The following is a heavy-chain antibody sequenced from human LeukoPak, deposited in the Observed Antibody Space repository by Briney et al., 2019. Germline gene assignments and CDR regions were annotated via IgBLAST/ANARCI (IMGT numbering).Heavy chain of an antibody. Sequence: GASVKVSCKASGGTFSSYAISWVRQAPGQGLGWMGGIIPIFGTANYAQKFQGRVTITADESTSTAYMELSSLRSEDTAVYYCARDLVRRSYGDYYYYSMDVWGQGTTVTVSS. D-gene: IGHD5-18*01. CDR1: GGTFSSYA. J-gene: IGHJ6*02. CDR3: ARDLVRRSYGDYYYYSMDV. CDR2: IIPIFGTA. V-gene: IGHV1-69*13.